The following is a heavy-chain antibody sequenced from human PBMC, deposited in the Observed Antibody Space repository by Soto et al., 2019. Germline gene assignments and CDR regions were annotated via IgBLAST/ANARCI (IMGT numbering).Heavy chain of an antibody. D-gene: IGHD6-19*01. CDR1: GGSVSSDRW. J-gene: IGHJ5*02. CDR2: IHRYGST. Sequence: QVQLQESGPGLVKPSGTLSLTCAVSGGSVSSDRWWTWVRQAPGKGLEGIGEIHRYGSTNYNPSLKSRVTIFVAKIKNQFSVTLTSVTAADTDVYFCAGQWLAGYGELNPGGQGTVVTVSS. CDR3: AGQWLAGYGELNP. V-gene: IGHV4-4*02.